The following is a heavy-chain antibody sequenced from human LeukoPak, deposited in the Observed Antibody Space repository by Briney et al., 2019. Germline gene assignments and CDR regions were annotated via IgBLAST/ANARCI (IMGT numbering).Heavy chain of an antibody. CDR3: ARMTGYYDRIGYYYSDY. CDR2: ISSSGSTI. J-gene: IGHJ4*02. CDR1: ERRFRKDE. V-gene: IGHV3-48*03. D-gene: IGHD3-22*01. Sequence: GGSQRLSCAAAERRFRKDEMYWCCQAPGKGLEWVSYISSSGSTIYYADSVKGRFTISRDNAKNSLYLQMNSLRAEDTAVYYCARMTGYYDRIGYYYSDYWGQGTLVTVSS.